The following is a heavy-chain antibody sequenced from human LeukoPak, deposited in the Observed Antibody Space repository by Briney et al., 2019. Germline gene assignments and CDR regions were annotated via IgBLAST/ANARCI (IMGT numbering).Heavy chain of an antibody. D-gene: IGHD6-13*01. CDR3: ARGRRSNFYSSSYSYDY. CDR2: INHSGST. CDR1: GGSISSSGYY. J-gene: IGHJ4*02. V-gene: IGHV4-39*07. Sequence: PSETLSLTCTVSGGSISSSGYYWGWIRQPPGKGLEWIGEINHSGSTNYNPSLKSRVTISVDTSKNQFSLKLSSVTAADTAVYYCARGRRSNFYSSSYSYDYWGQGTLVTVSS.